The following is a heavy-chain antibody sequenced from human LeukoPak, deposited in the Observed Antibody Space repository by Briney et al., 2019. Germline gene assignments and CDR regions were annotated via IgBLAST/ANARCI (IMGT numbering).Heavy chain of an antibody. CDR2: IYSGGST. CDR3: ARDRYYDSSGHNWFDP. D-gene: IGHD3-22*01. V-gene: IGHV3-66*01. Sequence: PGGSLRLSCAASGFTVSSNYMSWVRQAPGKGLEWVSVIYSGGSTYYADSVKGRFTISRDNSKNTLYLQMNSLRAEDTAVYYCARDRYYDSSGHNWFDPWGQGTLVTVSS. J-gene: IGHJ5*02. CDR1: GFTVSSNY.